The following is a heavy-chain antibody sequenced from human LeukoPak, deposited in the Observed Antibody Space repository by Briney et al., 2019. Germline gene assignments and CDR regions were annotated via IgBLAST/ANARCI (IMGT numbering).Heavy chain of an antibody. CDR1: GGTFSSYA. Sequence: SVKVSCKASGGTFSSYAISWVRQAPGQGLEWMGRIIPIFGIAKYTQKLQGGVTITADKSTRTVYMELSRLRSEDTAVYVCAISRYSSSLEGMYVWGKGTTVTVS. CDR3: AISRYSSSLEGMYV. V-gene: IGHV1-69*04. CDR2: IIPIFGIA. J-gene: IGHJ6*04. D-gene: IGHD6-6*01.